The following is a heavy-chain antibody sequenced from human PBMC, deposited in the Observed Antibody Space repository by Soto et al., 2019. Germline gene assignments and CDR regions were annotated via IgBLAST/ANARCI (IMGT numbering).Heavy chain of an antibody. CDR1: GGSFSGYY. CDR3: ARGATYYDFWSGSGPRWFDP. Sequence: PSETLSLTCAVYGGSFSGYYWGWIRQPPGKGLEWIGEINHSGSTNYNPSLKSRVTISVDTSKNQFSLKLSSVTAADTAVYYCARGATYYDFWSGSGPRWFDPWGQGTLVTVSS. D-gene: IGHD3-3*01. J-gene: IGHJ5*02. CDR2: INHSGST. V-gene: IGHV4-34*01.